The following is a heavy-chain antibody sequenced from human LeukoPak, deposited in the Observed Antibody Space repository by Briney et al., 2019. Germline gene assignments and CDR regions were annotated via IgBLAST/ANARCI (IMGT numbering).Heavy chain of an antibody. Sequence: ASVKVPCKASGYTFTIYDINWVRQAPGQRLEWMGCIYTYNGNTNYAQRLQDRVTMTTDTSTSTAYMELRSLRSDDTAVYYCARSRYGGPLGYFDLWGRGTLVTVSS. CDR3: ARSRYGGPLGYFDL. J-gene: IGHJ2*01. CDR1: GYTFTIYD. V-gene: IGHV1-18*01. D-gene: IGHD4-23*01. CDR2: IYTYNGNT.